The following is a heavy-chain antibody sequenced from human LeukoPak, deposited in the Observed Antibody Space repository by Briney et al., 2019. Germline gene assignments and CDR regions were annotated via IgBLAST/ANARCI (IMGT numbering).Heavy chain of an antibody. D-gene: IGHD2-2*02. Sequence: SETLSLTCTVSGGSISSYYWSWIRQPPGKGLEWIGYIYYSGSTNYNPSLKSRVTISVDTSKNQFSLKLSSVTAADTAVYYCAKLKIVIITAAISAFDILGQGKKVNVSS. CDR1: GGSISSYY. CDR3: AKLKIVIITAAISAFDI. J-gene: IGHJ3*02. V-gene: IGHV4-59*08. CDR2: IYYSGST.